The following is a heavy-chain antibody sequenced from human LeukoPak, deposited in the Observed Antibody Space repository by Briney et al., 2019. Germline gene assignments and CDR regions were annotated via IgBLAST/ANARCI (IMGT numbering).Heavy chain of an antibody. D-gene: IGHD2-2*01. CDR1: GYTLTELS. Sequence: ASVKVSCRVSGYTLTELSMHWVRQAPGKGLEWMGGFDPEDGETIYAQKFQGRVTMTEDTSTGTAYMELSSLRSEDTAVYYCATLGVPAAKWDFDYWGQGTLVTVSS. V-gene: IGHV1-24*01. J-gene: IGHJ4*02. CDR3: ATLGVPAAKWDFDY. CDR2: FDPEDGET.